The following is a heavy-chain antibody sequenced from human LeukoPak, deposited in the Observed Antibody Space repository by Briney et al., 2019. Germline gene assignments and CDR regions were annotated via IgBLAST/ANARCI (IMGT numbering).Heavy chain of an antibody. V-gene: IGHV4-39*01. D-gene: IGHD2-15*01. J-gene: IGHJ5*02. CDR3: ARQKSRDIVVVVAARGYNWFDP. CDR1: GGSISSSSYY. CDR2: IYYSGST. Sequence: SETLSLTCTVSGGSISSSSYYWGWIRQPPGKGLEWIGSIYYSGSTYYNPSLKSRVTISVDTSKNQFSLKLSSLTAADTAVYYCARQKSRDIVVVVAARGYNWFDPWGQGTLVTVSS.